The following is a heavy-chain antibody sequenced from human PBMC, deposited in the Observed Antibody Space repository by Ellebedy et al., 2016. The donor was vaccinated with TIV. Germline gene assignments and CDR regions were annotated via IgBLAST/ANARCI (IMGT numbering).Heavy chain of an antibody. Sequence: SETLSLTXAVYGGSFSGYFWSWIRQSPGKGLEWIGEISHSGNTNYNPSLKSRVTISVDASKNQFSLELSSVTAADTAVYYCARLVGQTYYYYGMDVWGHGATVTVSS. V-gene: IGHV4-34*01. D-gene: IGHD3-16*01. CDR3: ARLVGQTYYYYGMDV. J-gene: IGHJ6*02. CDR1: GGSFSGYF. CDR2: ISHSGNT.